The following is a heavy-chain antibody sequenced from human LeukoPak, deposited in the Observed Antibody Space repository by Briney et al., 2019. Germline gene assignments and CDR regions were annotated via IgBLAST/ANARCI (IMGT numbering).Heavy chain of an antibody. CDR3: ARDTLPYYDFWSGYYTYY. Sequence: GGSLRLSCAASGFTLSDYYMSWIRQAPGKGLEWVSYISSSGSTIYYADSVKGRFTISRDNAKNSLYLQMNSLRAEDTAVYYCARDTLPYYDFWSGYYTYYWGQGTLVTVSS. J-gene: IGHJ4*02. D-gene: IGHD3-3*01. CDR1: GFTLSDYY. V-gene: IGHV3-11*04. CDR2: ISSSGSTI.